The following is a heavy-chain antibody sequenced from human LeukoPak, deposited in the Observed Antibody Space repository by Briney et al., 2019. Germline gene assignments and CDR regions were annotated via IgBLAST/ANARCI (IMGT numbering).Heavy chain of an antibody. CDR3: ARHIRKRGIAVAGTPGWFDP. CDR2: IHYSGST. Sequence: SETLSLTCTVSGGSISNYYWSWIRQPPGKGLEWIGYIHYSGSTNYNPSLKSRVTISVDTSKNQFSLKLSSVTAADTAVYYCARHIRKRGIAVAGTPGWFDPWGQGTLVTVSS. V-gene: IGHV4-59*08. D-gene: IGHD6-19*01. CDR1: GGSISNYY. J-gene: IGHJ5*02.